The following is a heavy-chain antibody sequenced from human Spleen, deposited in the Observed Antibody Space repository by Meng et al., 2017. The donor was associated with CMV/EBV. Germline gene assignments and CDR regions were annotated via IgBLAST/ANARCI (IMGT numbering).Heavy chain of an antibody. CDR3: ARNADFWSGYYPHYGMDV. Sequence: ASVKVSCKASGYTFTSYGISWVRQAPGQGLEWMGWINPNSGGTNYAQKFQGRVTMTRDTSISTAYMELSRLRSDDTAVYYCARNADFWSGYYPHYGMDVWGQGTTVTVSS. CDR2: INPNSGGT. J-gene: IGHJ6*02. CDR1: GYTFTSYG. D-gene: IGHD3-3*01. V-gene: IGHV1-2*02.